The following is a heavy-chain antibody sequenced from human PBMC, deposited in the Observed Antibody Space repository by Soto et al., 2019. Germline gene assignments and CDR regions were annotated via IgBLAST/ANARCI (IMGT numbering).Heavy chain of an antibody. D-gene: IGHD3-10*01. J-gene: IGHJ4*02. V-gene: IGHV3-7*03. Sequence: WGSLRLSCAASGFTFISFWIIFVRHSPLKWLEWVANIKTDGSETHYVDSVKGRFTISRDNPKTSLFLQMNSLRVEDTAVYFCTSDRYPRFYHGSGSYPYYWGQGTPVTVSS. CDR1: GFTFISFW. CDR3: TSDRYPRFYHGSGSYPYY. CDR2: IKTDGSET.